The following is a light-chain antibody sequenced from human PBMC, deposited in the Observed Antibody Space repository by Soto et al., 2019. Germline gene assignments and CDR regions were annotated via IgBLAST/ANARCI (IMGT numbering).Light chain of an antibody. CDR3: QQYGSSPRT. Sequence: EIVMTPSPATLSVSPGERAALSCRASQNVSSNLAWYQQKPGQAPRLLIFGASSRATGIPDRFRGSGSGTDFTLTISRLEPEDFAVYYCQQYGSSPRTFGQGTKVDIK. J-gene: IGKJ1*01. CDR1: QNVSSN. V-gene: IGKV3-20*01. CDR2: GAS.